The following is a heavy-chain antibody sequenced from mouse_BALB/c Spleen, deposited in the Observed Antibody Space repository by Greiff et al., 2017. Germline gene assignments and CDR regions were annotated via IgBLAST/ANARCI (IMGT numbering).Heavy chain of an antibody. CDR3: AILLRSGWFAY. J-gene: IGHJ3*01. CDR2: ISSGGGNT. D-gene: IGHD1-1*01. Sequence: EVHLVESGGGLVKPGGSLKLSCAASGFTFSSYTMSWVRQTPEKRLEWVATISSGGGNTYYPDSVKGRFTISRDNAKNNLYLQMSSLRSEDTALYYCAILLRSGWFAYWGQGTLVTVSA. CDR1: GFTFSSYT. V-gene: IGHV5-9*03.